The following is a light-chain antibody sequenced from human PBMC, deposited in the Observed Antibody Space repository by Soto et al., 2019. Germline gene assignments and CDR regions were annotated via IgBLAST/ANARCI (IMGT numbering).Light chain of an antibody. CDR3: SSYAASNNFYFV. CDR1: SSDVGGYNY. J-gene: IGLJ3*02. CDR2: EVT. V-gene: IGLV2-8*01. Sequence: QSALTQPPSASGSPGQSVTISCTGTSSDVGGYNYVSWYQQYPGRAPKLMIYEVTKRPSGVPDRFSGSKSGNTASLTVSGLQAEDEADCYCSSYAASNNFYFVFGGGTKLTVL.